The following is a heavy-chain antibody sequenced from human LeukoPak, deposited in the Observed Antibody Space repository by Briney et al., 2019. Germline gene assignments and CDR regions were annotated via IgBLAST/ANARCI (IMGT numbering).Heavy chain of an antibody. D-gene: IGHD3-16*02. Sequence: SETLSPTCTVSGGSISSHYWSWIRQPPGKGLEWIGYIYYSGSTNYNPSLKSRVTISVDTSKNQFSLKLSSVTAADTAVYYCARSYPVDAFDIWGQGTMVTVSS. CDR2: IYYSGST. J-gene: IGHJ3*02. CDR1: GGSISSHY. V-gene: IGHV4-59*11. CDR3: ARSYPVDAFDI.